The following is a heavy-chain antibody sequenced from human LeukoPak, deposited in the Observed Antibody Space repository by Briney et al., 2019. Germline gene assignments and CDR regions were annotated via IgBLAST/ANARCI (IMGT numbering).Heavy chain of an antibody. D-gene: IGHD3-10*01. J-gene: IGHJ4*02. CDR1: GYTFTGYY. V-gene: IGHV1-2*02. CDR3: AREPPRGRGSYYFDY. CDR2: INPNSGAT. Sequence: GASVKVSCKPSGYTFTGYYMHWVRQAPGQGLEWMGWINPNSGATNYAQKFQGRVTVTRDTSINTAYMELSRLRSGDTAVYYCAREPPRGRGSYYFDYWGQGTLVTVSS.